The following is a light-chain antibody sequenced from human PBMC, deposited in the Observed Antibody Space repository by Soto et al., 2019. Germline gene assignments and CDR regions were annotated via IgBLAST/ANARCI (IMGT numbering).Light chain of an antibody. CDR2: EAS. J-gene: IGKJ5*01. Sequence: EIVWTQSPGTLSLSPGEGATLSCRDSQSVGNSLAWYQHKPGQTPTLLIFEASQRATGIPARFRRSGSGTEFTLTVGSLQSEDFAVYYCQQYNNWPRISFGQGTRLEIK. CDR1: QSVGNS. V-gene: IGKV3-11*01. CDR3: QQYNNWPRIS.